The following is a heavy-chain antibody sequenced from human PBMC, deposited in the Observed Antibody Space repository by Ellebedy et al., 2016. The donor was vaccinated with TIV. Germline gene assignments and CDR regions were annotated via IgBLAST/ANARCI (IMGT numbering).Heavy chain of an antibody. CDR3: AKVLFAFGEFESPFDP. D-gene: IGHD3-10*01. V-gene: IGHV3-30*02. CDR1: GFTFHSYG. J-gene: IGHJ5*02. Sequence: PGGSLRLSCAASGFTFHSYGMHWVRQAPGKGLAWVTFIRYDGSDKYYADSVKGRFTVSRDNSKNTLTLQMNSLRLEDTAVYYCAKVLFAFGEFESPFDPWGQGTLVIVSS. CDR2: IRYDGSDK.